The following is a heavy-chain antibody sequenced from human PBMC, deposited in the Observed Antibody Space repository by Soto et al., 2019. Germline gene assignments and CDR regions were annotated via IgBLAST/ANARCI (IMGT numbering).Heavy chain of an antibody. CDR1: GFNFATYS. Sequence: GGSLRLSCAASGFNFATYSVSWVRQAPGKGLGWVAGISDGVDRAYYGDSVKGRFTISRDTSKNMLYLHMNSLRAEDTAIYYCARYNAVADLYYFDYWGQGTLVTVYS. D-gene: IGHD6-19*01. CDR2: ISDGVDRA. J-gene: IGHJ4*02. CDR3: ARYNAVADLYYFDY. V-gene: IGHV3-23*01.